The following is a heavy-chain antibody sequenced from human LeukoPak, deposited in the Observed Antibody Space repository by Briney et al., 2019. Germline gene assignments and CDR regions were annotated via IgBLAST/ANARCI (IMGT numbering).Heavy chain of an antibody. J-gene: IGHJ6*02. D-gene: IGHD3-3*01. CDR1: GFTFSSYA. CDR2: ISYDGSNK. Sequence: GGSLRLSCAASGFTFSSYAMHWVRQAPGKGLEWVAVISYDGSNKYYADSVKGRFTISRDNSKNTLYLQMNSLRAEDTAVYYCARDPVQYYDFWSGYYIHGMDVWGQGTTVTVSS. V-gene: IGHV3-30*04. CDR3: ARDPVQYYDFWSGYYIHGMDV.